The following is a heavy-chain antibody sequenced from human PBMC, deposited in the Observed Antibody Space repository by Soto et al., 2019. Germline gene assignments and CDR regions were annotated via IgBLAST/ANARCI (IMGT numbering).Heavy chain of an antibody. V-gene: IGHV1-3*01. CDR2: INAGNGNT. CDR3: ARGYCSSTSCYGSFDY. CDR1: GYTFTSYA. Sequence: ASVKVSCKASGYTFTSYAMHWVRQAPGQRLEWMGWINAGNGNTKYSQKFQGRVTITRDTSASTAYMELSSLRSEGTAVYYCARGYCSSTSCYGSFDYWGQGTLVTVSS. J-gene: IGHJ4*02. D-gene: IGHD2-2*01.